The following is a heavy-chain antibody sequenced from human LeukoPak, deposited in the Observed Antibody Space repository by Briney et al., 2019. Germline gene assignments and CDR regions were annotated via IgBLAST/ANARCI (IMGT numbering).Heavy chain of an antibody. V-gene: IGHV1-18*01. D-gene: IGHD6-19*01. CDR1: GYTFTSYG. CDR2: ISTYNGNT. Sequence: GASVKVSCKASGYTFTSYGISWVRQAPGQGLEWMGWISTYNGNTNYAQKLQGRVTMTTDTSTNTAYMELRSLRSEDTAVYYCATRGIAVADDYWGQGTLVTVSS. CDR3: ATRGIAVADDY. J-gene: IGHJ4*02.